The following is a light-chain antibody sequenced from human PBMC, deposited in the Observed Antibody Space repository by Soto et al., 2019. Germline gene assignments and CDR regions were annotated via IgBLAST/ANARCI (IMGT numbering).Light chain of an antibody. CDR2: SAS. CDR1: QGISDR. V-gene: IGKV1-9*01. Sequence: DIQLTQSPSFLSASVGDRVTITCRASQGISDRLAWYQQRPGKAPNLLIHSASSLQSGVTLRFSGSGSGTEFTLTISSLQPADFATYYCQQRDGYPITFGQGTRLEMK. J-gene: IGKJ5*01. CDR3: QQRDGYPIT.